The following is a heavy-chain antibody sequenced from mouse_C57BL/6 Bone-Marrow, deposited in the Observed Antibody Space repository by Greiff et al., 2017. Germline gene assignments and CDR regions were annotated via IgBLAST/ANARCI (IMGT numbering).Heavy chain of an antibody. J-gene: IGHJ4*01. CDR2: ISNGGGST. CDR3: ARRIYYDYDGTMDY. V-gene: IGHV5-12*01. Sequence: EVMLVESGGGLVQPGGSLKLSCAASGFTFSDYYMYWVRQTPEKRLEWVAYISNGGGSTYYPDTVKGRFTISRDNAKNTLYLQMSRLKSEYTAMYYCARRIYYDYDGTMDYWGQGTSVTISS. CDR1: GFTFSDYY. D-gene: IGHD2-4*01.